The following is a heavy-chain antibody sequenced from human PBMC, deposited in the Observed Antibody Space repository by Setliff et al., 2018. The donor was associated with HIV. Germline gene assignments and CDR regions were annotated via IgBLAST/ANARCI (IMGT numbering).Heavy chain of an antibody. D-gene: IGHD6-13*01. Sequence: PGESLKISCKGSGYSFTNYWIAWVRQMPGRGLEWMGIIYPGDSDTRVNPSFQGHVTISADKSISTTYLQWSSLRASDTAMYYCARVFSAGWFDSWGQGTLVTVSS. CDR3: ARVFSAGWFDS. CDR1: GYSFTNYW. V-gene: IGHV5-51*01. J-gene: IGHJ5*01. CDR2: IYPGDSDT.